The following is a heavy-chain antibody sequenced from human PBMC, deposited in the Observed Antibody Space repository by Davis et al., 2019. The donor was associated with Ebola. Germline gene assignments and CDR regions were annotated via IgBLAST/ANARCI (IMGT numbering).Heavy chain of an antibody. CDR3: ARLLHALDY. V-gene: IGHV4-59*08. CDR1: GGSFSGYY. Sequence: SETLSLTCAVYGGSFSGYYWSWIRQPPGKGLEWIGYIYYSGSTNYNPSLKSRVTISVDTSKNQFSLKLSSVTAADTAVYYCARLLHALDYWGQGTLVTVSS. J-gene: IGHJ4*02. CDR2: IYYSGST.